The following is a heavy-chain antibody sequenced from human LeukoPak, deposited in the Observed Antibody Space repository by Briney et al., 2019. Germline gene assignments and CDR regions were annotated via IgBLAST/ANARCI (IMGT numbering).Heavy chain of an antibody. CDR3: ARRPGWFDP. J-gene: IGHJ5*02. CDR1: GFTFSSYA. V-gene: IGHV3-7*01. CDR2: IKQDGSEK. Sequence: GGSLRLSCAASGFTFSSYAMHWVRQAPGKGLEWVANIKQDGSEKYYVDSVKGRFTISRDNAKNSLYLQMNSLRAEDTAVYYCARRPGWFDPWGQGTLVTVSS.